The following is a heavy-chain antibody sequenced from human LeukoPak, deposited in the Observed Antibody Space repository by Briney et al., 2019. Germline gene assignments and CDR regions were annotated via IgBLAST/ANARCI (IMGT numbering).Heavy chain of an antibody. CDR2: ISAYNGNT. CDR1: GYTFASYG. Sequence: ASVKVSCKASGYTFASYGISWVRQAPGQGFEWMGWISAYNGNTNYAQKFLGRVTMTTETSTSTAYMEVRSLRSDDTAVYYCARRADGVLNPLFDYWGQGTLVTVSS. J-gene: IGHJ4*02. V-gene: IGHV1-18*04. CDR3: ARRADGVLNPLFDY. D-gene: IGHD1-14*01.